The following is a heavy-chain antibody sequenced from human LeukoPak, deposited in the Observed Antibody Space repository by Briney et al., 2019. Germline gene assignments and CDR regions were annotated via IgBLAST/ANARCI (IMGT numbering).Heavy chain of an antibody. V-gene: IGHV4-4*07. CDR3: ARVDIRTAFFDY. D-gene: IGHD5-12*01. CDR2: IYSSGST. Sequence: SETQSLTCTVSGGSINSYYWSWIRQPAGKGLEWIGRIYSSGSTGYNPSLKSRVTMSLDTSKNQFSLNLSSVTAADTAVYYCARVDIRTAFFDYWGQGTLVTVSS. CDR1: GGSINSYY. J-gene: IGHJ4*02.